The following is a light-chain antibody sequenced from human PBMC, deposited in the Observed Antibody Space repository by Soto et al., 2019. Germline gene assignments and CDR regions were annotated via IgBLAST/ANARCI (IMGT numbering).Light chain of an antibody. J-gene: IGLJ3*02. Sequence: QSVLTQPPSVSEAPRQRVTISCSGSSSNIGNNAVNWYQQLPGKAPKLLIYYDDLLPSGVSDRFSGSKSGTSASLAISGLQSDDEADYYFAAWDDSLNAWVFGGGTKLTVL. CDR1: SSNIGNNA. CDR2: YDD. V-gene: IGLV1-36*01. CDR3: AAWDDSLNAWV.